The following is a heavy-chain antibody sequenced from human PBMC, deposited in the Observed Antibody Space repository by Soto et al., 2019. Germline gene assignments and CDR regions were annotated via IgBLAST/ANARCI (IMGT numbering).Heavy chain of an antibody. CDR2: IGGSGGST. Sequence: EVQLLESGGGLVQPGGSLRLSCAASGFTFSSYAMSWVRQAPGKGLEWVSAIGGSGGSTYYADSVEGSLTISRDNSRKTLSLQPDRLSAEDTAVYYCPTEAPYYDGSGYDYPGFGYGGRGTLVTVSS. D-gene: IGHD3-22*01. J-gene: IGHJ4*02. CDR1: GFTFSSYA. CDR3: PTEAPYYDGSGYDYPGFGY. V-gene: IGHV3-23*01.